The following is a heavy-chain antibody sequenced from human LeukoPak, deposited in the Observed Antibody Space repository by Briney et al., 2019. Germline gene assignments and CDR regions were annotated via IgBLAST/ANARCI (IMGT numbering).Heavy chain of an antibody. CDR3: ARDQTYSGSGIYTYFDY. J-gene: IGHJ4*02. CDR2: ISSTGST. Sequence: SETLSLTCTVSGGSISGGGHYWSWIRQPAGKGLEYLGRISSTGSTNYNPSLRSRVTISADTSKNHFSLKLTSVTAADTAVYYCARDQTYSGSGIYTYFDYWGQGILGTVSS. D-gene: IGHD3-10*01. V-gene: IGHV4-61*02. CDR1: GGSISGGGHY.